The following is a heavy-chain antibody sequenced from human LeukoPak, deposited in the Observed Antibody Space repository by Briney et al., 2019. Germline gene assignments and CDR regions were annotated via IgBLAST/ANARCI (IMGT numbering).Heavy chain of an antibody. D-gene: IGHD5-12*01. V-gene: IGHV4-38-2*02. CDR3: ARAGGRDFHFDS. J-gene: IGHJ4*02. Sequence: SETLSLTCTVSGYSISSGYYWGWIRQPPGKGLEWIGSIYYSGNTNYNPSLKSRVTMSVDKSKNQFSLKLSSVTAADTAFYYCARAGGRDFHFDSWGQGTLVTVSS. CDR2: IYYSGNT. CDR1: GYSISSGYY.